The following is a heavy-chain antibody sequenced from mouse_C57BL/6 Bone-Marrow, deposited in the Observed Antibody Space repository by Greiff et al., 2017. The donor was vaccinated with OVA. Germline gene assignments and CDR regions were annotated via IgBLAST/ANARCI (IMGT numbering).Heavy chain of an antibody. CDR1: GYTFTSYW. J-gene: IGHJ4*01. CDR2: LDPSDSYT. D-gene: IGHD2-2*01. Sequence: QVQLQQPGAELVKPGASVKLSCKASGYTFTSYWMQWVKQRPGPGLEWIGELDPSDSYTNYNQKFKGKATLTVDTSSSTAYMPLSRLTSEDSAVYYCARRGWLRPRYYAMDYWGQGTSVTVSS. CDR3: ARRGWLRPRYYAMDY. V-gene: IGHV1-50*01.